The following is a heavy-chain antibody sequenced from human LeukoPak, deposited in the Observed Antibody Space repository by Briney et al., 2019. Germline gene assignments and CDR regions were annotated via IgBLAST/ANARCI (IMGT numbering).Heavy chain of an antibody. Sequence: PGGSLRLSCAASGVTFSSYWMSWVRQAPGKGLECVANIKQDGSEKYYVDSVKGRFTISRDNAKNSLYLQMNSLRAEDTAVYYCARDLAARDYFDYWGQGTLVTVSS. CDR3: ARDLAARDYFDY. J-gene: IGHJ4*02. D-gene: IGHD6-13*01. V-gene: IGHV3-7*01. CDR1: GVTFSSYW. CDR2: IKQDGSEK.